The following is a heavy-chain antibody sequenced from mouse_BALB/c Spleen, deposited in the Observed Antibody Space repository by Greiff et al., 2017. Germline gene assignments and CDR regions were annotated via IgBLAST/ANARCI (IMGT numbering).Heavy chain of an antibody. CDR1: GFTFSDYG. J-gene: IGHJ4*01. CDR2: ISNLAYSI. V-gene: IGHV5-15*02. Sequence: EVMLVESGGGLVQPGGSRKLSCAASGFTFSDYGMAWVRQAPGKGPEWVAFISNLAYSIYYADTVTGRFTISSENAKNTLYLEMSSLRSEDTAMYYCARENGNYYAMDYWGQGTSVTVSS. CDR3: ARENGNYYAMDY. D-gene: IGHD2-1*01.